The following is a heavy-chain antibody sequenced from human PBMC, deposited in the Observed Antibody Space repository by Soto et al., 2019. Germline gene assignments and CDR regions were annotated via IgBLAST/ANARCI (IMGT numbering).Heavy chain of an antibody. J-gene: IGHJ4*02. CDR2: IYYSGST. CDR3: AREGYSYGYPFDY. V-gene: IGHV4-30-4*01. Sequence: SETLSLTCTVSGGSISSGDYYWSWIRQPPGKGLEWIGYIYYSGSTYYNPSLKSRVTISVDTSKNQFSLKLSSVTAADTAVYYCAREGYSYGYPFDYWGQGTLVTVSS. D-gene: IGHD5-18*01. CDR1: GGSISSGDYY.